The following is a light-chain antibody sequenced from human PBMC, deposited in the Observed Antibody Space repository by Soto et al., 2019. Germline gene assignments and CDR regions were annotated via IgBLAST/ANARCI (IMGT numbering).Light chain of an antibody. V-gene: IGKV3-20*01. CDR1: QGIGDT. Sequence: EVVMTQSPATLSVSPGEGVTLSCRANQGIGDTLAWYQQKPGQAPRLLIYGASSRATGIPDRFSGSGSGTDFTLTISRLEPEDFAVYYCQQYGSSSWTFGQGTKVDIK. CDR3: QQYGSSSWT. J-gene: IGKJ1*01. CDR2: GAS.